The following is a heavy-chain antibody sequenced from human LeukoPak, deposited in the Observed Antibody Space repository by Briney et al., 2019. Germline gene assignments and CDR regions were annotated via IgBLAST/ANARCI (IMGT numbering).Heavy chain of an antibody. J-gene: IGHJ4*02. D-gene: IGHD2-2*01. CDR2: ISYDGSNK. V-gene: IGHV3-30*18. CDR1: GFNLRSYW. CDR3: AKDQVFRGAAAPFDY. Sequence: GSLRLSFATSGFNLRSYWMALVRQASGKGLGGGAGISYDGSNKYYADSVKGRFTISRDNSKNTLYLQMNSLRAEDTAVYYCAKDQVFRGAAAPFDYWGQGTLVTVSS.